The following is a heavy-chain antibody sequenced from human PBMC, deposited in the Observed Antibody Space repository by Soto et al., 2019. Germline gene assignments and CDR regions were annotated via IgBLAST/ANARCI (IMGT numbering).Heavy chain of an antibody. CDR2: IRGNGDPP. Sequence: WWSLRLSCSASVFTFSRYAMHWFRQAPGKGLEYVSGIRGNGDPPFYADSVKGRFTISRDNSKNTLYLQMSSLSADDTAVYYCVKSRGGNNFDFFDWGQGALVTVSS. CDR1: VFTFSRYA. J-gene: IGHJ4*02. D-gene: IGHD5-12*01. V-gene: IGHV3-64D*06. CDR3: VKSRGGNNFDFFD.